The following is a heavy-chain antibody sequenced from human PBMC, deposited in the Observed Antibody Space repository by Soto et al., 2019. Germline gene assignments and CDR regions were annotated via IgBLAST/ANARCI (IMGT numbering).Heavy chain of an antibody. D-gene: IGHD3-3*01. Sequence: SETLSLTCTVSGGSISSYYWSWIRQPPGKGLEWIGYIYYSGSTNYNPSLKSRVTISVDTSKNQFSLRLSSVNAADTAVYYCAGGPHSEYDFWSNLQHWGQVTLVTVSA. V-gene: IGHV4-59*12. CDR3: AGGPHSEYDFWSNLQH. J-gene: IGHJ1*01. CDR1: GGSISSYY. CDR2: IYYSGST.